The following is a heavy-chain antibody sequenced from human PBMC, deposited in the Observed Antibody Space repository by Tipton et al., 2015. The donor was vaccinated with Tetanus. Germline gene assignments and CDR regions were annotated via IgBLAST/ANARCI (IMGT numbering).Heavy chain of an antibody. CDR2: IRSNAYGATT. CDR3: ALPLLHPHSLSLVS. Sequence: SLRLSCTASGFSFGDYAMSWFRQAPGKGLGGGGFIRSNAYGATTAYAASVKGRFTISRDDSKDTLYLQMNSLRTEDTATYYCALPLLHPHSLSLVSWGQGTLVTVSS. V-gene: IGHV3-49*03. D-gene: IGHD2-21*01. J-gene: IGHJ5*02. CDR1: GFSFGDYA.